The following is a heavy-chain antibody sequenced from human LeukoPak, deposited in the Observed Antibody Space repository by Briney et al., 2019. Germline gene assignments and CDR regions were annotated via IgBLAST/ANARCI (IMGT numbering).Heavy chain of an antibody. CDR2: MNPNSGNT. V-gene: IGHV1-8*01. D-gene: IGHD5-18*01. CDR1: GYTFTSYD. CDR3: ARVGYSYGTTYHY. Sequence: ASVKVSCKASGYTFTSYDINWLRQATGQGLEWMGWMNPNSGNTGYAQKFQCRVTMTRNSSISTAYMELSSLRSEDTAVYYCARVGYSYGTTYHYWGQGTLVTVSS. J-gene: IGHJ4*02.